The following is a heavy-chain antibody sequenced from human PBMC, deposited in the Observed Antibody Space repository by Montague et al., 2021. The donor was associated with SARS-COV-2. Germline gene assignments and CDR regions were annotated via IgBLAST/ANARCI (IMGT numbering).Heavy chain of an antibody. CDR2: IEQSGRT. J-gene: IGHJ4*02. V-gene: IGHV4-34*01. D-gene: IGHD3-22*01. CDR1: GGSFGDDH. Sequence: SETLSLTCAVYGGSFGDDHWSWIRQPPEKGLEWIGDIEQSGRTNYNPSLKSRVTISVDTSKNQFSLKVTSVTAADTAVYFCARGHLSVSMIVVVFTSASYYLDYWGQGAPVTVSS. CDR3: ARGHLSVSMIVVVFTSASYYLDY.